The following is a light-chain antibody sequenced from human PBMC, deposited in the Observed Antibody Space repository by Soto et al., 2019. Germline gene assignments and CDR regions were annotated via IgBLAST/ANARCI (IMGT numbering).Light chain of an antibody. Sequence: IVLTQAPLSLPVIPGEAASISCSSSQSLFDRDDDKTYLDWYLQRPGQSPQLLIYMLSHRASGVPDRFSGSGSDTDFTLKISRVEPDDVRVYCCMQRMKCPLTFGGGTKVDIK. J-gene: IGKJ4*01. CDR3: MQRMKCPLT. CDR2: MLS. CDR1: QSLFDRDDDKTY. V-gene: IGKV2-40*01.